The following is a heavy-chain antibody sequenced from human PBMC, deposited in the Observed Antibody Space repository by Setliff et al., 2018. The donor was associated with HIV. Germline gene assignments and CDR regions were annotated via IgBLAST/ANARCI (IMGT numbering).Heavy chain of an antibody. CDR3: VRDYMWAFDY. CDR1: GFTFSNYG. CDR2: IWYDANNK. J-gene: IGHJ4*02. Sequence: LRLSCAASGFTFSNYGMHWVRQAPGKGLEWVAVIWYDANNKYYADSVKGRFAISRDNSKNTLYLQMNSLRAEDTAVYYCVRDYMWAFDYWGQGTLVTVSS. D-gene: IGHD1-26*01. V-gene: IGHV3-33*01.